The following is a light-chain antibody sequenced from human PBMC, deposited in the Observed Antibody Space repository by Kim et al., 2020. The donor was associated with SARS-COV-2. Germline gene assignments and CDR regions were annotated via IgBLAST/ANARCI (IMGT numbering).Light chain of an antibody. J-gene: IGKJ4*01. V-gene: IGKV1-9*01. CDR2: AAS. Sequence: LQLTQSPSFLSASVGDRVTITCRASQGISSYLAWYQQKPGNAPKLLIYAASTLQSGVPSRFSGSGSGTEFTLTISSLQPEDFATYYCQQLNSYPRLTFGGGTKVDIK. CDR3: QQLNSYPRLT. CDR1: QGISSY.